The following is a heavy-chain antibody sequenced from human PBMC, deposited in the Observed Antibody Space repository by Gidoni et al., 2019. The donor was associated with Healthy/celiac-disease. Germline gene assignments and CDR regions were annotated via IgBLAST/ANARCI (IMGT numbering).Heavy chain of an antibody. CDR1: GFTFSRYA. V-gene: IGHV3-30*04. J-gene: IGHJ6*02. CDR2: ISYDGSNK. Sequence: QVQLVESGGGVVQPGSSLRLSCAAPGFTFSRYAMHWARQAPGKGLEWVAVISYDGSNKYYADSVKGRFTISRDNSKNTLYLQMNSLRAEDTAVYYCARDFDYNGMDVWGQGTTVTVSS. CDR3: ARDFDYNGMDV.